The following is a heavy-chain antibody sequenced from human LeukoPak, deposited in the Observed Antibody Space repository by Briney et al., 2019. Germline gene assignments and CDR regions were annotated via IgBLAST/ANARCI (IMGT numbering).Heavy chain of an antibody. CDR2: IYPGDSDT. Sequence: GESLKISCKGSGYSFTSYWIGWVREIPGKGLEWMGFIYPGDSDTRYSPSFQGQVTISADKSISTAYLQWSRLKASDTAMYYCPRGPPERYDSSGYYDYWGQGTLVTVSS. V-gene: IGHV5-51*01. CDR3: PRGPPERYDSSGYYDY. J-gene: IGHJ4*02. D-gene: IGHD3-22*01. CDR1: GYSFTSYW.